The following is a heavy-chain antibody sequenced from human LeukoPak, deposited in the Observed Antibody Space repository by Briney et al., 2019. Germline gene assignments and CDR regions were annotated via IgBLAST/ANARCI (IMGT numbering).Heavy chain of an antibody. CDR2: INAGNRNT. CDR3: ARVVRYSSGPLTDLLPYYFDY. V-gene: IGHV1-3*03. CDR1: GYTFTSYA. D-gene: IGHD6-19*01. Sequence: RASVKVSCKASGYTFTSYAMHWVRQAPGHRLEWMGWINAGNRNTKYSQEFQGRVTITRDTSASAVYMELSSLRSDDMAVYYCARVVRYSSGPLTDLLPYYFDYWGQGTLVTVSS. J-gene: IGHJ4*02.